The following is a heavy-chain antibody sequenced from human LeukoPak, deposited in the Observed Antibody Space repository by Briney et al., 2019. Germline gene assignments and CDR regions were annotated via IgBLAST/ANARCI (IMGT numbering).Heavy chain of an antibody. V-gene: IGHV3-21*01. CDR1: GFTFSSYS. CDR3: ARSAGGNYFDY. D-gene: IGHD2-8*02. CDR2: ISSGTNYI. J-gene: IGHJ4*02. Sequence: GGSLRLSCAASGFTFSSYSMNWVRQAPGKGLEWVSSISSGTNYIFEADSVKGRLTISKDSARNSLSLQMNSLRADDTAVYYCARSAGGNYFDYWDQGTLVTVSS.